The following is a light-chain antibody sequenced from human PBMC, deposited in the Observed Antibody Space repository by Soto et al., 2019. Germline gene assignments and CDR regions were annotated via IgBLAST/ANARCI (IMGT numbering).Light chain of an antibody. V-gene: IGKV1-33*01. CDR2: DAT. Sequence: DIQMTQSPSSLSASIGDRVTITCQASQDIRNYLNWYQQKPGKAPKLLIYDATNVETGVPSRFGGSGSGTDFTFTISSLQPEDIGTYHCQQYDDYPITFGQGTRLEIK. CDR3: QQYDDYPIT. J-gene: IGKJ5*01. CDR1: QDIRNY.